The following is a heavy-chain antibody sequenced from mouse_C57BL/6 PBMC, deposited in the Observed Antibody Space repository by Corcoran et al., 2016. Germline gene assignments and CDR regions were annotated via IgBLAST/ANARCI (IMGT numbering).Heavy chain of an antibody. CDR2: INTYSGVP. CDR1: GYTFTTYG. CDR3: ARGGLLRSPFDY. D-gene: IGHD2-3*01. J-gene: IGHJ2*01. V-gene: IGHV9-3*01. Sequence: QIQLVQSGPELKKPGETVKISCKASGYTFTTYGMSWVKQAPGKGLKWMGWINTYSGVPTYADDFKGRFAFSLETSASTAYLQINNLKNEDTATYFCARGGLLRSPFDYWGQGTTLTVSS.